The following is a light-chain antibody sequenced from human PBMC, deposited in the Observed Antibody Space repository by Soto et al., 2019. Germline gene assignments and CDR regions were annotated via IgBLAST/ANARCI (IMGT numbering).Light chain of an antibody. CDR2: EDN. Sequence: NFMLTQPHSVSASPGKTVTISCTRSSGSIATNYVQWYQQRPGSSPTTVIYEDNLRPSGVPDRFSGSIDSSSNSASLTISGLKTEDEADYYCQSYDLSGHSVFGPGTKLTVL. V-gene: IGLV6-57*01. CDR3: QSYDLSGHSV. J-gene: IGLJ1*01. CDR1: SGSIATNY.